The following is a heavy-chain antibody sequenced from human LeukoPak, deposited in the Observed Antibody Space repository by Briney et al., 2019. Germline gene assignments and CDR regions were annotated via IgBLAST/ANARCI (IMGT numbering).Heavy chain of an antibody. V-gene: IGHV3-23*01. Sequence: GGSLRLSCAASGFTFSNSAMSWVRQAPGKGLEWVSTLSGSGITTYYADSVKGRFIISRDNSKNTLYLQMNSLRAEDTAVYYCASWGAGGNSWGQGTLVTVSS. CDR1: GFTFSNSA. J-gene: IGHJ4*02. CDR3: ASWGAGGNS. CDR2: LSGSGITT. D-gene: IGHD3-16*01.